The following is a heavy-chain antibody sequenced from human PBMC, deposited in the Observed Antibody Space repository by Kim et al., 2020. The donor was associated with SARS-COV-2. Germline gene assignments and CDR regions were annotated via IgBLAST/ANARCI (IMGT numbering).Heavy chain of an antibody. Sequence: SETLSLTCTVSSDFIDTYFWTWIRQPPGKALEWIGYIYPSGGTKYNPSLKSRVTILRDTSKKQFSLRLTSVTAADTAVYYCARYHDTGFDIWGPGTLVTV. D-gene: IGHD3-22*01. CDR3: ARYHDTGFDI. V-gene: IGHV4-4*08. CDR2: IYPSGGT. CDR1: SDFIDTYF. J-gene: IGHJ3*02.